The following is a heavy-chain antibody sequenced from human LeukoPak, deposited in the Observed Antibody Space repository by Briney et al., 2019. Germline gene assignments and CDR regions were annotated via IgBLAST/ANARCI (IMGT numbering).Heavy chain of an antibody. V-gene: IGHV4-59*01. CDR2: IYYSGST. D-gene: IGHD4-17*01. J-gene: IGHJ3*02. Sequence: SETLSLTCTVSGGSISSYYWSWIRQPPGKGLEWIGYIYYSGSTYYNPSLKSRVTISVDTSKNQFSLKLSSVTAADTAVYYCARYTVTTGAFDIWGQGTMVTVSS. CDR1: GGSISSYY. CDR3: ARYTVTTGAFDI.